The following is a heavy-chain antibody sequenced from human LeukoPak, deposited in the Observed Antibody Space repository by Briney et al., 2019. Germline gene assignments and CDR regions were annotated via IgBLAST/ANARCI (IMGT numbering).Heavy chain of an antibody. CDR2: GSWDSGSI. D-gene: IGHD5-12*01. J-gene: IGHJ3*02. Sequence: GGSLSLSCAASGFTVDDYAMQWVRQAPGKALEWVSGGSWDSGSIGYADSVKGRFTISRDKSKNTLYLQMNSLRAEDTAVYYCAKDLRGGYSGYAPHDAFDIWGQGTMLTVPS. CDR3: AKDLRGGYSGYAPHDAFDI. CDR1: GFTVDDYA. V-gene: IGHV3-9*01.